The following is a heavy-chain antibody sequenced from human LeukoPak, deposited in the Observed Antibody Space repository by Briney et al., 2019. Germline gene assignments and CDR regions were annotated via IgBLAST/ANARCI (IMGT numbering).Heavy chain of an antibody. V-gene: IGHV3-53*04. CDR1: GFTVSSNY. CDR3: ARNSGSYQAHY. Sequence: GGSLRLSCAASGFTVSSNYMSWVRQAPGKGLEWVSVIYSGGSTYYADPVKGRFTISRHNSKNTLYLQMNSLRAEDTAVYYCARNSGSYQAHYWGQGTLVTVSS. J-gene: IGHJ4*02. D-gene: IGHD1-26*01. CDR2: IYSGGST.